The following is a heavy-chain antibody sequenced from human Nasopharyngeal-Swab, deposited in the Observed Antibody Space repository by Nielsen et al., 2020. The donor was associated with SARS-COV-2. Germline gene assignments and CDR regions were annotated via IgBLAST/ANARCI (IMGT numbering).Heavy chain of an antibody. Sequence: VRQMPGKGLEWVAAISGSGDISGSGGSTYYADSVKGRFTISRDNSKNTLSLQMNSLRAEDTAVYYCAKDLRGPYFFWGQGTLVTVSS. V-gene: IGHV3-23*01. D-gene: IGHD2/OR15-2a*01. CDR3: AKDLRGPYFF. J-gene: IGHJ4*02. CDR2: ISGSGDISGSGGST.